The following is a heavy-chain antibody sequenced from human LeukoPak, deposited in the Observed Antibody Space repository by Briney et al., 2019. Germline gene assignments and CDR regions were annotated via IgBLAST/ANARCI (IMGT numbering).Heavy chain of an antibody. J-gene: IGHJ2*01. CDR2: ISSNEDA. CDR1: GGSISTYY. Sequence: SETLSLTCTVSGGSISTYYWSWIRQPPGKGLQWIGYISSNEDADYNPSLESRVTISVDTSRNQFSLRLSSVTAADTAVYYCARRDWGIGASRFFDLWGRGALVTISS. D-gene: IGHD7-27*01. CDR3: ARRDWGIGASRFFDL. V-gene: IGHV4-59*08.